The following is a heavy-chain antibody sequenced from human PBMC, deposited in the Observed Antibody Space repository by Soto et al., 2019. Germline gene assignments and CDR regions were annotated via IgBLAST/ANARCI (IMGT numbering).Heavy chain of an antibody. Sequence: QLQLQESGPGLVKPSETLSLTCTVSSGSISSSNYYWGWIRQTPGKGLEWIGSSYYRGNTHYNPSLKSRVTISVDTSKTQFSLYLYYVTAAGTAGYYCATGGGFGVVTPFFEYWGQGTLVTVSS. CDR1: SGSISSSNYY. CDR2: SYYRGNT. CDR3: ATGGGFGVVTPFFEY. V-gene: IGHV4-39*01. D-gene: IGHD3-3*01. J-gene: IGHJ4*02.